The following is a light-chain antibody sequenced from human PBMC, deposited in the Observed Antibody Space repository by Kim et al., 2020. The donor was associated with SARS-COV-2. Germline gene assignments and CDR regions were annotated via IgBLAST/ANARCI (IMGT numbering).Light chain of an antibody. V-gene: IGKV3-20*01. CDR3: QQYGSSPLT. CDR1: QTVISNY. CDR2: GAS. Sequence: SPGERSTRTCRASQTVISNYLAWYQQKPGQPPRLLIYGASSRATGIPDRFSGSGSGTDFTLTISSLEPEDFAVYNCQQYGSSPLTFGGGTKVEIK. J-gene: IGKJ4*01.